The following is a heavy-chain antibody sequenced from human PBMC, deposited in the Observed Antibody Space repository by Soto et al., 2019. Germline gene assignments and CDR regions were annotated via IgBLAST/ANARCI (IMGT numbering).Heavy chain of an antibody. CDR1: GGSISSGGYY. V-gene: IGHV4-31*03. D-gene: IGHD1-7*01. CDR3: AREGGTTGERDY. Sequence: QVQLQESGPGLVKPPQTLSLTCTVSGGSISSGGYYWSWIRQHPGKGLEWIGYIYYSGSTYYNPSLKSRVTISVDTSKNQFSLKLSSVTAAATSVYYCAREGGTTGERDYWGQGTLVTVSS. J-gene: IGHJ4*02. CDR2: IYYSGST.